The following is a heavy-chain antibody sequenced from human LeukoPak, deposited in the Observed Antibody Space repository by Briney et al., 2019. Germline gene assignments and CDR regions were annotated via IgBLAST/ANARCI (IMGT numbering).Heavy chain of an antibody. Sequence: SETLSLTCTVSGSSISTYYWSWFRQPPGKGLEWIGFIFDGGSTNYNPSLQSRISVSVDTSKSQFSLNLNSVTAAGTAVYYCARGYGNRQWLVGYWGQGTLVTVSS. V-gene: IGHV4-59*01. CDR3: ARGYGNRQWLVGY. J-gene: IGHJ4*02. D-gene: IGHD6-19*01. CDR1: GSSISTYY. CDR2: IFDGGST.